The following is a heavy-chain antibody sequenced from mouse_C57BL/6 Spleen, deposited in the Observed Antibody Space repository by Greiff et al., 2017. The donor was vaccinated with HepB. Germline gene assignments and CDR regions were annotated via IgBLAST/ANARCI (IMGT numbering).Heavy chain of an antibody. Sequence: QVQLQQSGAELVKPGASVKISCKASGYAFSSYWMNWVKQRPGTGLEWIGQIYPGDGDTNYNGKFKGKATLTADKASSTAYMQLSSLTSEDSAVYFCAREGIYDGYYLFAYWGQGTLVTVSA. CDR3: AREGIYDGYYLFAY. V-gene: IGHV1-80*01. J-gene: IGHJ3*01. CDR2: IYPGDGDT. D-gene: IGHD2-3*01. CDR1: GYAFSSYW.